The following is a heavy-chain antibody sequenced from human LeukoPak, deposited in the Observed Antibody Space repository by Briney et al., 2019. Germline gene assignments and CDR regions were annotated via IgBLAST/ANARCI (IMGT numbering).Heavy chain of an antibody. CDR2: LFYNAST. Sequence: SETLSLTCSVSGGSITSSNYYWGWIRQPPGKGLEWIGSLFYNASTYYNPSLKSRVSMSADTPKNQFSLKLRSVTAADTAVYYCARHGRPDAFDIWGQGTMVTVSS. CDR3: ARHGRPDAFDI. V-gene: IGHV4-39*01. J-gene: IGHJ3*02. CDR1: GGSITSSNYY.